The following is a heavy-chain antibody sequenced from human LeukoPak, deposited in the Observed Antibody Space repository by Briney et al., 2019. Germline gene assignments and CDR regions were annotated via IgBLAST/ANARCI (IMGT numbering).Heavy chain of an antibody. CDR3: ARDHHRRLYDSQARDTFDI. CDR1: GFTFSSYS. V-gene: IGHV3-48*01. Sequence: EGSLRLSCAASGFTFSSYSMNWVRQAPGKGLEWVSYISSSSSTIHYADSVKGRFTISRDNAKNSLYLQMNSLRAEDTAVYYCARDHHRRLYDSQARDTFDIWGQGTMVTVS. D-gene: IGHD3-22*01. CDR2: ISSSSSTI. J-gene: IGHJ3*02.